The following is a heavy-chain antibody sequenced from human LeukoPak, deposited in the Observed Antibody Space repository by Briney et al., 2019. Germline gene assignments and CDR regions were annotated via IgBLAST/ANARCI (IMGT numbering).Heavy chain of an antibody. V-gene: IGHV4-39*01. D-gene: IGHD4/OR15-4a*01. CDR2: VYYSGST. J-gene: IGHJ5*02. Sequence: SETLSLTCNVSGDSITSGAFYWAWIRQSPGKGLEWIGNVYYSGSTQYDPSLRGRVSISMDKTKNQFSLNLNSVSVTDTAIYYCARRDYAAWFDPWGQGTLVTVSS. CDR1: GDSITSGAFY. CDR3: ARRDYAAWFDP.